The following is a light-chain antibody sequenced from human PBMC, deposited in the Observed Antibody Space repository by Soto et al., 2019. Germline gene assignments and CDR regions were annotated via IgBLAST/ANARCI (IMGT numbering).Light chain of an antibody. CDR2: DAS. CDR3: QQRSNWPLS. Sequence: EIVLTQSPVTLSLSPGEGATLSCRASQSVNSYLAWYQQKPGQAPRLLIYDASNRATGIPARFSGSGSGTDFTLTISSLEPEDFALYYCQQRSNWPLSFGGGTKVEIK. V-gene: IGKV3-11*01. J-gene: IGKJ4*01. CDR1: QSVNSY.